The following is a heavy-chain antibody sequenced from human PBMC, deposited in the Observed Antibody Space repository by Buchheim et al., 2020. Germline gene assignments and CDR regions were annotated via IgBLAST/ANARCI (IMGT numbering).Heavy chain of an antibody. CDR1: GGSISSGGYY. V-gene: IGHV4-31*03. Sequence: QVQLQESGPGLVKPSQTLSLTCTVSGGSISSGGYYWSWIRQHPGKGLEWIGYIYYSGSTYYTPSLKSRVTISVDTSKNQFSLKLSSVTAADTAVYYCARGSEITIFGVVITKMNWFDPWGQGTL. CDR3: ARGSEITIFGVVITKMNWFDP. D-gene: IGHD3-3*01. J-gene: IGHJ5*02. CDR2: IYYSGST.